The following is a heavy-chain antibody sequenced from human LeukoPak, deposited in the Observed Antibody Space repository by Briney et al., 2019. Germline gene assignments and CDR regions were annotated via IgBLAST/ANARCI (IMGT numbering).Heavy chain of an antibody. J-gene: IGHJ4*02. CDR2: ISAYNGNT. V-gene: IGHV1-18*01. D-gene: IGHD3-16*02. CDR3: AREITDYVWGSYRYIDY. Sequence: EASVKVPCKASGYTFTSYGISWVRQAPGQGLEWMGWISAYNGNTNYAQKLQGRVTMTTDTSTSTAYMELRSLRSDDTAVYYCAREITDYVWGSYRYIDYWGQGTLVTVSS. CDR1: GYTFTSYG.